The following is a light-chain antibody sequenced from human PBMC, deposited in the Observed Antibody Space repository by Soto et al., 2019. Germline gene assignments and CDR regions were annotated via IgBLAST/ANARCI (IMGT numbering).Light chain of an antibody. CDR3: QQYNAYSSWT. V-gene: IGKV1-5*01. CDR1: QSVSNL. J-gene: IGKJ1*01. CDR2: DAS. Sequence: DIQMTQSPSALSASVGDRVTITCRASQSVSNLLAWYQQMPGKAPKLLIYDASTLISGAPSRFIGSGFGTEFTLSISSLQLDDFATYYGQQYNAYSSWTFGQGTKVEIK.